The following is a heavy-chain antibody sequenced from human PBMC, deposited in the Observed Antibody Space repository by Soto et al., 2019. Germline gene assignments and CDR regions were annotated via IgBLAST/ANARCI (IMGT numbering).Heavy chain of an antibody. V-gene: IGHV1-2*02. CDR1: GYTFTGYY. Sequence: AAVKVSCKASGYTFTGYYMHWVRQAPGQGLEWMGWINPNSGGTNYAQKFQGRVTMTRDTSISTAYMELSRLRSDDTAVYYCARDLSGGFLEWLSWGQGTLVTVSS. D-gene: IGHD3-3*01. CDR3: ARDLSGGFLEWLS. J-gene: IGHJ5*02. CDR2: INPNSGGT.